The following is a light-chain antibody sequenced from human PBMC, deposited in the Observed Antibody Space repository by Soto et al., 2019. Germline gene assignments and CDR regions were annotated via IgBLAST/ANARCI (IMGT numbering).Light chain of an antibody. Sequence: EIVLTQSPGTLSLSPGERGTLSCRASQSVGNNFLAWYQQKPGQAPRLLIYAASTRATGVPDRFSGSGSGTDFTLTISRLEPEDFAVYYCQQYDISPRTFGQGTKVDIK. CDR1: QSVGNNF. CDR3: QQYDISPRT. J-gene: IGKJ1*01. V-gene: IGKV3-20*01. CDR2: AAS.